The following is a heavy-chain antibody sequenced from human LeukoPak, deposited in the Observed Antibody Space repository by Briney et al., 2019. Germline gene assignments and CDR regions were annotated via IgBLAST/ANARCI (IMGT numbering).Heavy chain of an antibody. Sequence: PGGSLRLSCAASGFTFSSYAMSWVRQAPGKGLDWVSAISVSGDYTYYADSVKGRFTISRDNSKNTLYLQMNSLRAEDTAVYYCAKDGRASGFDYVWSRRRPYFFDYWGQGTLVTVSS. CDR1: GFTFSSYA. CDR3: AKDGRASGFDYVWSRRRPYFFDY. J-gene: IGHJ4*02. CDR2: ISVSGDYT. D-gene: IGHD5-12*01. V-gene: IGHV3-23*01.